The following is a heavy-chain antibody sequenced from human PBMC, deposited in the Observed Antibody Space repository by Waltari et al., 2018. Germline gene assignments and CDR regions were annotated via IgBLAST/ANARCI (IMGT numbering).Heavy chain of an antibody. CDR2: MKQDGRET. CDR3: ARGVTGDSYAWGPLDY. CDR1: GFTFSSYY. V-gene: IGHV3-7*01. J-gene: IGHJ4*02. D-gene: IGHD5-18*01. Sequence: EVRLVESGGDLVQPGGSLRLSCAASGFTFSSYYMSWVRQAPGKGLEWVANMKQDGRETYYVDSVKGRFTISGDNAKNSLYLQMNNLRAEDTAVYYCARGVTGDSYAWGPLDYWGQGTLVTVSS.